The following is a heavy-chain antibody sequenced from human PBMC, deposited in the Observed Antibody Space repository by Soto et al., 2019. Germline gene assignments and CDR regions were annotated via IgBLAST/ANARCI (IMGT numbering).Heavy chain of an antibody. CDR3: ARDQGDSSGWYRRSSPRPWFDP. V-gene: IGHV1-69*01. D-gene: IGHD6-19*01. Sequence: QVQLVQSGAEVKKPGSSVKVSCKASGGTFSSYAISWVRQAPGQGLEWMGGIIPIFGTANYAQKFQGRVTITADESTSTAYMELSSLRSEDTAVYYCARDQGDSSGWYRRSSPRPWFDPWGQGTLVTVSS. CDR1: GGTFSSYA. J-gene: IGHJ5*02. CDR2: IIPIFGTA.